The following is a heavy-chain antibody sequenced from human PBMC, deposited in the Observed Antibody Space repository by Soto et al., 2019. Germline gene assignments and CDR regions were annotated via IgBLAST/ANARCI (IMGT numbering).Heavy chain of an antibody. Sequence: GGSLRLSCAASGFTFSSAWMSWVRQAPGKGLEWVGRIKSKTDGGTTDYAAPVKGRFTISRDDSKNTLYLQMNSLKTEDTAVYYCTTDGLRFLEWLPFDYWGQGTLVTVSS. D-gene: IGHD3-3*01. CDR3: TTDGLRFLEWLPFDY. CDR2: IKSKTDGGTT. V-gene: IGHV3-15*01. J-gene: IGHJ4*02. CDR1: GFTFSSAW.